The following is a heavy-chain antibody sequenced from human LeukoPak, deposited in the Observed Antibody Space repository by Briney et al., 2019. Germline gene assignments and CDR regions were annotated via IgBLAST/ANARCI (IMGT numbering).Heavy chain of an antibody. Sequence: PGGALRLSCAASGFTFSNYAMTWVRQAPGKGLEWVSTISESGSATYYADSVKGRFTISRDNSKNTLYLQMNSLRAEDTAVYYCAKDKNYHGSGSYGNDYWGQGTLVTVSS. V-gene: IGHV3-23*01. D-gene: IGHD3-10*01. J-gene: IGHJ4*02. CDR1: GFTFSNYA. CDR2: ISESGSAT. CDR3: AKDKNYHGSGSYGNDY.